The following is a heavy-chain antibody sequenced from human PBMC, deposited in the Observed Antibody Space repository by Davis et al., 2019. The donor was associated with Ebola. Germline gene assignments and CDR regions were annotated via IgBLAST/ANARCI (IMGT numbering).Heavy chain of an antibody. CDR3: ARGRDAYKTGNV. CDR1: GGTFSSYA. Sequence: SVKVSCKASGGTFSSYAISWVRQAPGQGLDWMGGIIPVSGVPKYAQDFQGRVTITADESTSTAYMELSSLRSEDTAVYYCARGRDAYKTGNVWGKGTTVTVSS. D-gene: IGHD5-24*01. CDR2: IIPVSGVP. J-gene: IGHJ6*04. V-gene: IGHV1-69*13.